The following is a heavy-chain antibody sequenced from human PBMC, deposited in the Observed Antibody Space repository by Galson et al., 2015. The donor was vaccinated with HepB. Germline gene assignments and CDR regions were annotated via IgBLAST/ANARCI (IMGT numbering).Heavy chain of an antibody. CDR2: VCSPGNT. J-gene: IGHJ4*02. D-gene: IGHD4/OR15-4a*01. Sequence: ATLSLTCSVSGGSITSWCYSWIRQSAGTGLEWIGRVCSPGNTKYNPFFESRVTMSLDTSKNQISLHLKSLTAADTAVFFCATGAGDFDHWGQGTRVTVSS. CDR1: GGSITSWC. V-gene: IGHV4-4*07. CDR3: ATGAGDFDH.